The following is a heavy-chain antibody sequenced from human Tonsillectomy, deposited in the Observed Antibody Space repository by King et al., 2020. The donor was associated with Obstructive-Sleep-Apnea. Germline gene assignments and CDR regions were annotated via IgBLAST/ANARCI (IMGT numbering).Heavy chain of an antibody. CDR3: TRDGSGWPRDAFDI. CDR2: IRTKVYGGTA. J-gene: IGHJ3*02. V-gene: IGHV3-49*03. D-gene: IGHD6-19*01. CDR1: GFTFPDYT. Sequence: VQLVESGGGLVQPGRSLRLSCTASGFTFPDYTLSWFRQAPGKGLEWVGFIRTKVYGGTAEYAASVKGRFTISRHDSKSIAYLQMNSLKTEDTALYYCTRDGSGWPRDAFDIWGQGKMVTVSS.